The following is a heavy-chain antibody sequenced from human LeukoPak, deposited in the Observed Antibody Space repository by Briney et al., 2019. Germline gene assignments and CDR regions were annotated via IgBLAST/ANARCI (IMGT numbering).Heavy chain of an antibody. CDR2: IYYSGST. V-gene: IGHV4-31*03. D-gene: IGHD3-22*01. Sequence: SETLSLTCTVSGGSISSGGYYWSWIRQHPGKGLEWIGYIYYSGSTYYNPSLKSRVTISVDTSKNQFSLKLSSVTAADTAVYYCTREGSHDSSGYGRNWFDPWGQGTLVTVSS. CDR3: TREGSHDSSGYGRNWFDP. CDR1: GGSISSGGYY. J-gene: IGHJ5*02.